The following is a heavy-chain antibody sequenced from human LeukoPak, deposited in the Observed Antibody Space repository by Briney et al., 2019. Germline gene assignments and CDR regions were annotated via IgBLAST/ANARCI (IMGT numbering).Heavy chain of an antibody. Sequence: GGSLRLSCAASGFTFSSYGMHWVRQAPGKGLEWVAVIWYDGSNKYYADSVKGRFTISRDNSKNTLFLQMNSLRADDTAVYYCAKRMGIQLWDSLDYWGQGTLVTVSS. J-gene: IGHJ4*02. D-gene: IGHD5-18*01. CDR1: GFTFSSYG. CDR3: AKRMGIQLWDSLDY. V-gene: IGHV3-33*06. CDR2: IWYDGSNK.